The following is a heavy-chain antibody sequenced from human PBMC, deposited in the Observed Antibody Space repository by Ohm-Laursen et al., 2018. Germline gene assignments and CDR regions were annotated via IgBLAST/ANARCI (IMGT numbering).Heavy chain of an antibody. D-gene: IGHD1-14*01. CDR3: AGGTGWTESD. CDR1: GFTFRSYW. CDR2: IKQDGSEK. Sequence: SLRLSCAASGFTFRSYWMNWVRQAPGKGPEWAANIKQDGSEKNYVDSVKGRFTISRDNAENSLYLQMNSLRAEDTAVYYCAGGTGWTESDWGQGTLVTVSS. J-gene: IGHJ4*02. V-gene: IGHV3-7*04.